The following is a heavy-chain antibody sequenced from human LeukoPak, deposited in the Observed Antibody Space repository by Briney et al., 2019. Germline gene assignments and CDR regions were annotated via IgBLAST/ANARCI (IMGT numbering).Heavy chain of an antibody. CDR3: VAFGGVIVTPYYYYYMDV. Sequence: SETLSLTCTVSGGSISSSSYYWGWIRQPPGEGLEWIGCIYYSGRTYYNPYLTSRVPISVDTSKIQFSLKLSSVTAADTAVYYCVAFGGVIVTPYYYYYMDVWGKGTTVTVSS. V-gene: IGHV4-39*01. J-gene: IGHJ6*03. D-gene: IGHD3-16*02. CDR1: GGSISSSSYY. CDR2: IYYSGRT.